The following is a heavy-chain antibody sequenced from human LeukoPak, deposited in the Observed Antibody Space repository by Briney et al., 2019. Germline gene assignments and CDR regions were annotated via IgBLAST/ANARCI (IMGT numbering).Heavy chain of an antibody. CDR3: ARDWCSGGSCYSRNSPNWFDP. J-gene: IGHJ5*02. V-gene: IGHV1-18*01. CDR2: ISAYNGNT. Sequence: ASVKVSCKASGCTFTSYGISWVRQAPGQGLEWMGWISAYNGNTNYAQKLQGRVTMTTDTSTSTAYMELRSLRSDDTAVYYCARDWCSGGSCYSRNSPNWFDPWGQGTLVTVSS. D-gene: IGHD2-15*01. CDR1: GCTFTSYG.